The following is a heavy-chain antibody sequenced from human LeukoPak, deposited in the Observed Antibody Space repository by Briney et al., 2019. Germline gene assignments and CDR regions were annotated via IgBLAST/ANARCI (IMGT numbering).Heavy chain of an antibody. CDR2: IYYSGST. D-gene: IGHD2-2*01. V-gene: IGHV4-30-4*08. J-gene: IGHJ1*01. CDR3: ARRAGRYCSSTSCYLGYFQH. Sequence: PSETLSLTCTVSGGSISSGDYYWSWIRQPPGKGLEWIGYIYYSGSTYYNPSLKSRVTISVDTSKNQFSLKLSSVTAADTAVYYCARRAGRYCSSTSCYLGYFQHWGQGTLVTVSS. CDR1: GGSISSGDYY.